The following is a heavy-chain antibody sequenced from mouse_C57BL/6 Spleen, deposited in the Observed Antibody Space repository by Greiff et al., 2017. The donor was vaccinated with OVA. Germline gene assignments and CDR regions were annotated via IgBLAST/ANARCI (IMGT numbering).Heavy chain of an antibody. Sequence: VKLQESGPELVKPGASVKLSCKASGYTFTSYDINWVKQRPGQGLEWIGWIYPRDGSTKYNEKFKGKATLTVDTSSSTAYMELHSLTSEDSAVYFCARPLYYGSSAYAMDYWGQGTSVTVSS. V-gene: IGHV1-85*01. CDR1: GYTFTSYD. J-gene: IGHJ4*01. D-gene: IGHD1-1*01. CDR2: IYPRDGST. CDR3: ARPLYYGSSAYAMDY.